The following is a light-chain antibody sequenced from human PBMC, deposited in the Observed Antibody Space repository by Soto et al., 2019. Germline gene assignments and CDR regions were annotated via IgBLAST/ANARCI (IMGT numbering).Light chain of an antibody. Sequence: QSVLTQPPSASGSPGQSVTISCTGSSSDVGGHNSVSWYQQHPGKAPKLMIYEVTKRPSGVPERFSGSKSGNTASLTVSGLQAEDEADYYCLSYAANNKLVFGGGTKLTVL. CDR1: SSDVGGHNS. CDR2: EVT. V-gene: IGLV2-8*01. CDR3: LSYAANNKLV. J-gene: IGLJ3*02.